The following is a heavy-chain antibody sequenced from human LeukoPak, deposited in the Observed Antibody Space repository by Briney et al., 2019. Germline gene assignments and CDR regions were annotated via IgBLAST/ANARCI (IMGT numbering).Heavy chain of an antibody. J-gene: IGHJ4*02. D-gene: IGHD2-21*02. CDR3: AGEAGDLLDY. CDR1: GFTFSNYE. V-gene: IGHV3-48*03. Sequence: GGSLRLSCAASGFTFSNYEMNWVRQAPGKGLEWVSYISSSGTMYYADSVKGRFTISRDNSKNTLYLQMNSLRAEDTAVYYCAGEAGDLLDYWGQGTLVTVSS. CDR2: ISSSGTM.